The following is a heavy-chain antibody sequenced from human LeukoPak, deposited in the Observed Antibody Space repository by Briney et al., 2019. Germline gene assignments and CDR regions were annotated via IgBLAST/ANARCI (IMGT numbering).Heavy chain of an antibody. Sequence: ASVKVSCKASGYTFTTYGISWVRQAPGQGLEWLGWISTYNGNTDYAQNLQGRVTLTTDTSTGTAYMELRSLRSDDTAMYYCTRGTYFDYWGQGTLSPSPQ. CDR2: ISTYNGNT. CDR3: TRGTYFDY. V-gene: IGHV1-18*01. D-gene: IGHD3-10*01. J-gene: IGHJ4*02. CDR1: GYTFTTYG.